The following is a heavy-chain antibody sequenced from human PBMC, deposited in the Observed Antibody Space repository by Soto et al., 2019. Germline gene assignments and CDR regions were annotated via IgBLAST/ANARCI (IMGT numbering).Heavy chain of an antibody. J-gene: IGHJ6*01. CDR2: IWYDGSKK. D-gene: IGHD6-13*01. V-gene: IGHV3-33*01. CDR3: AGPVEQQQVGFSMGV. CDR1: GFTFSDYA. Sequence: QPGGSLRLSCAASGFTFSDYAMHWVRQAPGKGLEWVAVIWYDGSKKYYTDSVKGRFTISRDNSKNTMYLQMNSLRAEDTAVYYCAGPVEQQQVGFSMGVWVQGAPVTVS.